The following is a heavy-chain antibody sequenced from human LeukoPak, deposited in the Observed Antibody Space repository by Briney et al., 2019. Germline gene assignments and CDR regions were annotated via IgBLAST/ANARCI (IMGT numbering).Heavy chain of an antibody. J-gene: IGHJ6*02. Sequence: PGGSLRLSCAASGLTFSDYYMSWIRQAPGKGLEWVSYISSSGSTIYYADSVKGRFTISRDNAKNSLYLQMNSLRAEDTAVYYCARDPPYYYYGMDVWGQGTTVTVSS. CDR2: ISSSGSTI. CDR1: GLTFSDYY. CDR3: ARDPPYYYYGMDV. V-gene: IGHV3-11*01.